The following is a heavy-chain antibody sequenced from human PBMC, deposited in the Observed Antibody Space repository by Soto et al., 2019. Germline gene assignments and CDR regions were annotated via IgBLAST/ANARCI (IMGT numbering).Heavy chain of an antibody. D-gene: IGHD5-18*01. V-gene: IGHV4-59*01. CDR3: ARISSVDPYGYVNGGLDV. Sequence: SETLSLTCSVSGGSIRSYYWSWIRQSPEKXLEWIGYFYHSGNSNYNPSLKSRVTITVDTSKNQLSLSLMSVTAADAAVYFCARISSVDPYGYVNGGLDVCGQGTTVTVSS. J-gene: IGHJ6*02. CDR1: GGSIRSYY. CDR2: FYHSGNS.